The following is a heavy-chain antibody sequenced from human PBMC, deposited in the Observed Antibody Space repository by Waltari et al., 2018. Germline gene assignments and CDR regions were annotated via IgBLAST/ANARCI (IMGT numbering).Heavy chain of an antibody. J-gene: IGHJ5*02. CDR1: GGSFSGYY. Sequence: QVQLQQWGAGLLKPSETLSLTCAVYGGSFSGYYWSWIRQPPGQGLEWIGEINHSGSTNSNPPLKSRVTRSVDTSKNQFSLKLSSVTAADTAVYYCARGRSYYGSGSYYLWWFDPWGQGTLVTVSS. V-gene: IGHV4-34*01. CDR3: ARGRSYYGSGSYYLWWFDP. CDR2: INHSGST. D-gene: IGHD3-10*01.